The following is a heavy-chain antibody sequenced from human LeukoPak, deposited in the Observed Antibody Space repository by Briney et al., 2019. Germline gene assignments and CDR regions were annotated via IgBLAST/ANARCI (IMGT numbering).Heavy chain of an antibody. V-gene: IGHV3-7*01. CDR3: AREVGSPAVRSAFDL. CDR1: GFTFSNYW. Sequence: PGGSLRLSCAASGFTFSNYWMAWVRQAPGKGLEWVANIKPDGSEKYCVDSVKGRLTISRDNAKNSLFLQLNSLRAEDTAVYYCAREVGSPAVRSAFDLWGRGTVVTVSS. J-gene: IGHJ3*01. D-gene: IGHD2-15*01. CDR2: IKPDGSEK.